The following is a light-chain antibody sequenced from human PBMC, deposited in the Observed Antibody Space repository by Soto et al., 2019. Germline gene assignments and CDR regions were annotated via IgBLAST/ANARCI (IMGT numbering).Light chain of an antibody. CDR1: QSISNN. V-gene: IGKV3-15*01. Sequence: EIVMTQSPATLSVSPGERATLSCRASQSISNNLAWYHQRPGQAPRLLIYGASTRATGIPARLSGSGSGTEFTLTISSLQSEDFAVYDCQQYNNWWTFGQGTRVEIK. CDR3: QQYNNWWT. CDR2: GAS. J-gene: IGKJ1*01.